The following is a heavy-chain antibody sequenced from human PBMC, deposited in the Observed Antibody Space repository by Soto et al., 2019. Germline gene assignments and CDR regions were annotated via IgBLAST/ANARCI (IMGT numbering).Heavy chain of an antibody. CDR3: SREVNFYGLDV. J-gene: IGHJ6*02. CDR1: GYTFTSYD. Sequence: QVQLVQSGAEVKKPGASVKVPCKASGYTFTSYDINWVRQATGQGLEWMGWMNPNSGNTGYAQKVQDRVTMTRNTSISTAYMELSSLRSEDTAVYYCSREVNFYGLDVWGQGTTVTVSS. CDR2: MNPNSGNT. V-gene: IGHV1-8*01.